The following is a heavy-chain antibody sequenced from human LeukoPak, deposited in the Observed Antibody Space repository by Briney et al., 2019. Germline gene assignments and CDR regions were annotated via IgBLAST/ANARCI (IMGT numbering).Heavy chain of an antibody. CDR3: AKGRAVADYYLDY. Sequence: PGGSLRLSCAASGFIFSSYAMSWVRQALGKGLEWVSTISSSGGSTYYADSVKGRFLIFRDNPKNTLYLQMNSLRAEDTAVYYCAKGRAVADYYLDYWGQGTLVTVSS. D-gene: IGHD6-19*01. J-gene: IGHJ4*02. V-gene: IGHV3-23*01. CDR1: GFIFSSYA. CDR2: ISSSGGST.